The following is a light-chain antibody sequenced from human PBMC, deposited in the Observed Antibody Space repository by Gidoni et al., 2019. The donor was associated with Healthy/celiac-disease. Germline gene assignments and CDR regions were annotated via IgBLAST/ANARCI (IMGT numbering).Light chain of an antibody. V-gene: IGLV1-40*01. CDR3: QSYDSSHVV. CDR1: SSNIGAGYD. CDR2: GNS. J-gene: IGLJ2*01. Sequence: QSVLTQPPSVSRPPGQRVTIPCTGSSSNIGAGYDVHWYQQLPGTAPKLLIYGNSNRPSGVPDRFSGSKSGTSASLAITGLQAEDEADYYCQSYDSSHVVFGGGTKLTVL.